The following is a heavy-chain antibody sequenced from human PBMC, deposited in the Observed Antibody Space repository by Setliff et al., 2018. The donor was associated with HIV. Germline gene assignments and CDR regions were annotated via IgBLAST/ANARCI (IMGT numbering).Heavy chain of an antibody. D-gene: IGHD6-6*01. J-gene: IGHJ4*02. CDR2: INPNGGTT. V-gene: IGHV1-46*01. CDR1: GYTFTSYY. CDR3: ARWYGFHSSSSVLGF. Sequence: AASVKVSCKASGYTFTSYYLHWVRQAPGQGLEWMGIINPNGGTTNYARKFQGRVTMTRDTSTSTVYMELSSLRSEDTAVYYCARWYGFHSSSSVLGFWGQGTLVTVSS.